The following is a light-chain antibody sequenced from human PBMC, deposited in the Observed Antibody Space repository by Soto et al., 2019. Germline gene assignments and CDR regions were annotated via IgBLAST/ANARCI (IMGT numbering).Light chain of an antibody. CDR1: QSMSTY. V-gene: IGKV1-39*01. CDR3: KQRYNSPLT. J-gene: IGKJ4*01. CDR2: GAS. Sequence: DIQMTQSPSSLSASVGDRVTITCRASQSMSTYLNWVQQKPGKAPTVLIYGASSLQSGVPSRFSGSGSGTDFTLTISSLQPEDVATYYCKQRYNSPLTFGGGTMVEIK.